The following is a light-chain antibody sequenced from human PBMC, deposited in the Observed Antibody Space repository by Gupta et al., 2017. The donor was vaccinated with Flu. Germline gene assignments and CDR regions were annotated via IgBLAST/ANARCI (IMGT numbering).Light chain of an antibody. J-gene: IGLJ3*02. CDR3: ATWDDSLSGWM. CDR1: SSNIGSNY. CDR2: RDD. V-gene: IGLV1-47*01. Sequence: QSVLAQSPSAAGNPGQRVTISCSGSSSNIGSNYVYWYRQLPGTAPNLLINRDDQRPSGVPDRFSGSKSGTSASLAISGLRSEDEAYYYCATWDDSLSGWMFGGGTKLTVL.